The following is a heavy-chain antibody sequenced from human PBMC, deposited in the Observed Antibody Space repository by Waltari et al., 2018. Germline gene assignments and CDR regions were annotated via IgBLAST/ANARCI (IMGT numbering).Heavy chain of an antibody. CDR1: GGSCSIGRYD. J-gene: IGHJ4*02. CDR2: IYTSGST. Sequence: QVQLQDSGPGLVKPAQTLSLTRTVSGGSCSIGRYDWSWSRQPAGKGLEWIGRIYTSGSTNYNPSLKSRVTISVDTSKNQFSLKLSSVTAADTAVYYCARYYGEMASFDYWGQGTLVTVSS. D-gene: IGHD3-16*01. CDR3: ARYYGEMASFDY. V-gene: IGHV4-61*02.